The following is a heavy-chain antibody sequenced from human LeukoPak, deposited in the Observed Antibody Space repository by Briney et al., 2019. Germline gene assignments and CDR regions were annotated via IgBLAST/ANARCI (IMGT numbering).Heavy chain of an antibody. CDR3: ARGFSLDY. CDR1: SGSFSGYY. J-gene: IGHJ4*02. V-gene: IGHV4-34*01. CDR2: INHNGST. Sequence: PSETLSLTCAVYSGSFSGYYWSWIRQPPGKRLEWIGEINHNGSTNYNPSLKSRVTISVDTSKNQFSLKLSSVTAADTAVYYCARGFSLDYWGQGTLVTVSS.